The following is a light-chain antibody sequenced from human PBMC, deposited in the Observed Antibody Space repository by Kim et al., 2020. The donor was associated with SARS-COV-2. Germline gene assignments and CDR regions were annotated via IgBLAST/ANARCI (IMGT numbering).Light chain of an antibody. CDR3: SSYTSSSTRV. J-gene: IGLJ3*02. CDR2: DVS. Sequence: GQSITISGTGTSRDVGGYNYVSGYQQHPGKAPKLMIYDVSNRPSGVSNRFSGSKSGNTASLTISGLQAEDEADYYCSSYTSSSTRVFGGGTKLTVL. V-gene: IGLV2-14*03. CDR1: SRDVGGYNY.